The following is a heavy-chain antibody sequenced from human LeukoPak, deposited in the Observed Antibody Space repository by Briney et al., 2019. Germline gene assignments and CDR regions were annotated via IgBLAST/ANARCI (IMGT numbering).Heavy chain of an antibody. CDR3: AKVGYCSGGSCYYPPSDFDY. J-gene: IGHJ4*02. CDR2: ITDSGGDT. Sequence: GGSLRLSCAASGFTFSSYAMSWVRQAPGKGLEWVSAITDSGGDTYHADSVKGRFTISRDNSKNTLYLQMNSLRAEDTAVYYCAKVGYCSGGSCYYPPSDFDYWGQGTLVTVSS. CDR1: GFTFSSYA. V-gene: IGHV3-23*01. D-gene: IGHD2-15*01.